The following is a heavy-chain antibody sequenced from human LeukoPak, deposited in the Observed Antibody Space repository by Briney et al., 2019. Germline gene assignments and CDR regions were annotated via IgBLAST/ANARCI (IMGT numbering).Heavy chain of an antibody. D-gene: IGHD3-10*01. J-gene: IGHJ4*02. CDR3: ARQTGSGLFSLP. Sequence: PSETLSLTCAVYGGSFSGYYLSWIRQPPGKGLEWIGEINHSGSTNYNPSLKSRVTISVDTSKNQFSLKLSSVTAADTAVYYCARQTGSGLFSLPGGQGTLVTVSS. V-gene: IGHV4-34*01. CDR2: INHSGST. CDR1: GGSFSGYY.